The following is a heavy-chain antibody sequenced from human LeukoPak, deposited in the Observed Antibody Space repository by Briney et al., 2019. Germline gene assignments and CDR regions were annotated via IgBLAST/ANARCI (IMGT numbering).Heavy chain of an antibody. V-gene: IGHV4-59*08. CDR3: ARSEYSSSSGRFDY. Sequence: PSETLSLTCTVSGGSISSYYWSWIRQPPGKGLEWIGYIYFSGSTDYNPSLKSRVTISVDTSKNQFSLKLSSVTAADTAVYYCARSEYSSSSGRFDYWGQGTLVTVSS. CDR1: GGSISSYY. CDR2: IYFSGST. D-gene: IGHD6-6*01. J-gene: IGHJ4*02.